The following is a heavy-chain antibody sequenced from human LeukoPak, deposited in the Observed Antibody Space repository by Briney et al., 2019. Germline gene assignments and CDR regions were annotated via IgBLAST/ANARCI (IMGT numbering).Heavy chain of an antibody. D-gene: IGHD6-13*01. J-gene: IGHJ6*03. V-gene: IGHV4-59*01. CDR3: ARVASIAAAGYYYYYMDV. CDR2: IYYSGST. Sequence: PSETLSLTCTVSGGSISSYYWSWIRQPPGKGLEWIGYIYYSGSTNYNPSLKSRVTISVDTSKNQFSLKLSSVTAADTAVYYCARVASIAAAGYYYYYMDVWGKGTTVTVSS. CDR1: GGSISSYY.